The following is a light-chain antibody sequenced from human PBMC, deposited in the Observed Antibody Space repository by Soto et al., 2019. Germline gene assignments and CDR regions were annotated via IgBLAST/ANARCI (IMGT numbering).Light chain of an antibody. Sequence: QSALTQPASVSGSPGQSITISCTGTSSDIGNHNYVSWYQQYPGKAPKLIIYEVNNRPSGVSSRFSGSKSGNTASLTISGLQTEDEGVYYCNSYTTTSPVFGGGTKLTGL. CDR1: SSDIGNHNY. J-gene: IGLJ2*01. CDR2: EVN. V-gene: IGLV2-14*01. CDR3: NSYTTTSPV.